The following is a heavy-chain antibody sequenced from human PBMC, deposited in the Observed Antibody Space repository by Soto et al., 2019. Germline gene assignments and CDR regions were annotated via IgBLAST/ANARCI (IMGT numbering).Heavy chain of an antibody. Sequence: EVQLVETGGGLIQPGGSLKLSCAASGFAVSSNYMSWVRQAPGKGLEWVSVIYSGGSTYYADSVKGRFTISRDNSKNTLYLQMNSLRAEDTAVYYCARDLGKNGMDVWGQGTTVTVSS. J-gene: IGHJ6*02. CDR2: IYSGGST. V-gene: IGHV3-53*02. CDR3: ARDLGKNGMDV. CDR1: GFAVSSNY.